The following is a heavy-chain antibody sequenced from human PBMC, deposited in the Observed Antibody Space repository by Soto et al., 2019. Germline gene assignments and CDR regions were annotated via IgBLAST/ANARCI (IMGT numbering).Heavy chain of an antibody. J-gene: IGHJ5*02. CDR1: GFMFSAYA. CDR2: ISYDGSDI. D-gene: IGHD6-19*01. V-gene: IGHV3-30-3*01. CDR3: ARDQGRTVTRGDWFDP. Sequence: PGGPLRLSCAASGFMFSAYAMHWVRQSPGKGLEWVAVISYDGSDIYYGDSGKGRFTISRDNSRNTLYLEMNSLQTEDTAVFYCARDQGRTVTRGDWFDPWGQGTLVTVSS.